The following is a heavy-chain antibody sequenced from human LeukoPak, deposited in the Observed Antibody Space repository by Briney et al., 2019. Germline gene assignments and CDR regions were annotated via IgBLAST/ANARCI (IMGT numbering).Heavy chain of an antibody. V-gene: IGHV3-30*18. CDR3: AKADLIAVAGNLGG. CDR2: ISYDGSNK. D-gene: IGHD6-19*01. Sequence: PGRSLRLSCAASGFTFSSYGMHRVRQAPGKGLEWVAVISYDGSNKYYADSVKGRFTISRDNSKNTMYLQMNSLRAEDTAVYYCAKADLIAVAGNLGGWGQGTLVTVSS. J-gene: IGHJ4*02. CDR1: GFTFSSYG.